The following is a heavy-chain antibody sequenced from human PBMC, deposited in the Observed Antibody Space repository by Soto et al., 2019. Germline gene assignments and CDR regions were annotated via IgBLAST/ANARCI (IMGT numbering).Heavy chain of an antibody. D-gene: IGHD6-13*01. V-gene: IGHV1-3*01. CDR3: ARGLAADGA. Sequence: ASVKVSCKASGYTFTHYAIDLVRHAPGQRLEWMCFINAGSGNTKYSQTFQGRLTFTKDTSASTAYMDLSSLRSEDTAIYYCARGLAADGAWGQGTLVTVSS. CDR1: GYTFTHYA. CDR2: INAGSGNT. J-gene: IGHJ5*02.